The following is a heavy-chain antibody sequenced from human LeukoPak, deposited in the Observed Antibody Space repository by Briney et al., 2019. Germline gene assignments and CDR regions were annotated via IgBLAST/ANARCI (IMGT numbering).Heavy chain of an antibody. V-gene: IGHV4-38-2*02. D-gene: IGHD1-26*01. CDR3: ARAGIVGTTENWFDP. CDR2: IYHSGST. J-gene: IGHJ5*02. CDR1: GYSMSSGYY. Sequence: PSETLSLTCTVSGYSMSSGYYWGWIRQPPGKGLEWIGSIYHSGSTYYNPSLKSRVIISVDTSKNQFSLKLSSVTAADTALYYCARAGIVGTTENWFDPWGQGTLVTVSS.